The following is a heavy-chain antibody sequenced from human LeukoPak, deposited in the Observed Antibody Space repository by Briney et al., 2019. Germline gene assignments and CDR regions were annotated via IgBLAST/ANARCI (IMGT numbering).Heavy chain of an antibody. CDR1: GGSFSGYY. CDR2: INHDGST. J-gene: IGHJ5*02. CDR3: ASWGRWASIVPHWFDP. D-gene: IGHD3-16*01. V-gene: IGHV4-34*01. Sequence: SETLSLTCAVYGGSFSGYYWSWIRQPPGKGLEWIGEINHDGSTNYNPSLKSRVTISVDTSKNQFSLKLSSVTAADTAVYYCASWGRWASIVPHWFDPWGQGTLVTVSS.